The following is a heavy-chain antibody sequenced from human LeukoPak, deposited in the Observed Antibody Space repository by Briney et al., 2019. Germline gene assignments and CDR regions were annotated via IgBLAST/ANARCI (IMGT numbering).Heavy chain of an antibody. V-gene: IGHV3-30*18. Sequence: PGGSLRLSCAASGFTFSTYGITWVRQAPGKGLEWLAVISYDGSKKYYADSVKGRFTISRDNSKNTLYVEMNFMRAEDTAVYYCAKDGEQLATNDHYYMDVWGKGTTVTVSS. D-gene: IGHD6-13*01. J-gene: IGHJ6*03. CDR3: AKDGEQLATNDHYYMDV. CDR1: GFTFSTYG. CDR2: ISYDGSKK.